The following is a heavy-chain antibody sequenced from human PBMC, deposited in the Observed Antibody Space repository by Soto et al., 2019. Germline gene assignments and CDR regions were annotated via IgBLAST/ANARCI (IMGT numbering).Heavy chain of an antibody. J-gene: IGHJ4*02. V-gene: IGHV2-5*02. CDR3: AQQKQTGYRLLDY. Sequence: QITLKESGPTLVKPTQTLTLTCTVSGFSLTANGVAVGWIRQPPGKALEWLALIYWDDDRRYSPSLEATLTIKKDTPRNQVVLTMTNMDPVYTGTCWCAQQKQTGYRLLDYWGRGTLVTVAS. CDR2: IYWDDDR. D-gene: IGHD5-12*01. CDR1: GFSLTANGVA.